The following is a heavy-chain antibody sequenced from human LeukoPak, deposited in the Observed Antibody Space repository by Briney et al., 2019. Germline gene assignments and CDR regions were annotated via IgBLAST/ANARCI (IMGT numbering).Heavy chain of an antibody. V-gene: IGHV4-30-2*01. D-gene: IGHD4-17*01. CDR3: ARSTVTTSDYFDY. J-gene: IGHJ4*02. CDR2: TYYSGST. Sequence: PSETLSLTCTVSGGSISSGGYSWSWIRQPPGKGLEWIAYTYYSGSTYYNPSLKSRVTISVDRSKNQFSLKLSSVTAADTAVYYCARSTVTTSDYFDYWGQGTLVTVSS. CDR1: GGSISSGGYS.